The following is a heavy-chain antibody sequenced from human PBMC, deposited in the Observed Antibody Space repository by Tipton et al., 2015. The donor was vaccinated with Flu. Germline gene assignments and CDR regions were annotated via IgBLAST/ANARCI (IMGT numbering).Heavy chain of an antibody. V-gene: IGHV4-4*07. J-gene: IGHJ4*02. CDR2: MHTTATP. CDR1: GGSINSFY. D-gene: IGHD6-25*01. CDR3: AVGDSGNSFVYQY. Sequence: QVQLVQSGAEVKPSETLSLTCTASGGSINSFYWTWIRQSADKGLEWIGRMHTTATPAYNPSLRGRVSLSVDTSKREFSLRLNSLSAADTAVYYCAVGDSGNSFVYQYWGQGAQVTVSS.